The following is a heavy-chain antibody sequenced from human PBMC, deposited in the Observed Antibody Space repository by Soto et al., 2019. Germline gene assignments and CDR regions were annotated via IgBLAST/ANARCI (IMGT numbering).Heavy chain of an antibody. J-gene: IGHJ5*02. CDR2: ISGSGGDT. CDR1: GFTFTSYA. V-gene: IGHV3-23*01. Sequence: GGSLRLSCSASGFTFTSYAMSWVRQAPGKGLEWVSGISGSGGDTKSADSVKGRFTISRDNFKNMLYLQMNSLRAEDTAVYYCAKEYCSGGSCYPGWFDPWGQGTLVTVSS. CDR3: AKEYCSGGSCYPGWFDP. D-gene: IGHD2-15*01.